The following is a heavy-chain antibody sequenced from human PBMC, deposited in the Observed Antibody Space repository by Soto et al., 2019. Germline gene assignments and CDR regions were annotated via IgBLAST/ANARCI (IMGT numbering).Heavy chain of an antibody. V-gene: IGHV3-11*06. J-gene: IGHJ6*02. D-gene: IGHD2-15*01. Sequence: QVQPVESGGGLVKPGGSLRLSCAASGFTFSDYYMSWIRQAPGKGLEWVSYISSSSSYTNYADSVKGRFTISRDNAKNSLYLQMNSLRAEDTAVYYCARTAGGYCSGGSCYFRGGMDVWGQMTTVTVSS. CDR2: ISSSSSYT. CDR3: ARTAGGYCSGGSCYFRGGMDV. CDR1: GFTFSDYY.